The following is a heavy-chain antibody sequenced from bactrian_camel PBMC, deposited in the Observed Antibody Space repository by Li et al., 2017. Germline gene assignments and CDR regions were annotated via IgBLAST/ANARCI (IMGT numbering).Heavy chain of an antibody. V-gene: IGHV3S53*01. CDR3: AAGWGHCDLQADFRA. Sequence: HVQLVESGGGSVQAGGSLRLSCKASGATHMSSFCMAWFRQTSMNEREGVGSIAQDGRTTYADSLEGRFSTSKDNAKDTLYLEMRSLKPEDSGVYFCAAGWGHCDLQADFRAWGQGTQVTVS. J-gene: IGHJ6*01. CDR1: GATHMSSFC. D-gene: IGHD1*01. CDR2: IAQDGRT.